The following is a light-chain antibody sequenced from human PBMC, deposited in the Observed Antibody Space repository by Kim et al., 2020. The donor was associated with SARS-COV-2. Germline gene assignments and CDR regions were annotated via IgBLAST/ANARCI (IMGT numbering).Light chain of an antibody. CDR3: ASWDDSLSGWV. J-gene: IGLJ3*02. Sequence: GQRVTISCSGNSSDIGINTVSWYPQFPGTNPKLLIYSNAQRPSGVPDRFSGSKSGTSASLAISGLQSEDEADYYCASWDDSLSGWVFGGGTQLTVL. V-gene: IGLV1-44*01. CDR1: SSDIGINT. CDR2: SNA.